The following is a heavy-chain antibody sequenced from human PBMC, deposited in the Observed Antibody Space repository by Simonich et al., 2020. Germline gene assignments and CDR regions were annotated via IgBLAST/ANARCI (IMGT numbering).Heavy chain of an antibody. CDR3: ARHDRWLQFYFDY. V-gene: IGHV4-59*08. CDR1: GGSISSYY. D-gene: IGHD5-12*01. CDR2: IYYSGST. Sequence: QVQLQESGPGLVKPSETLSLTCTVSGGSISSYYWSWIRQPPGKGLEWFGYIYYSGSTNYNPPLKRRVTISVDTSKNQFSLKLSSVTAADTAVYYCARHDRWLQFYFDYWGQGTLVTVSS. J-gene: IGHJ4*02.